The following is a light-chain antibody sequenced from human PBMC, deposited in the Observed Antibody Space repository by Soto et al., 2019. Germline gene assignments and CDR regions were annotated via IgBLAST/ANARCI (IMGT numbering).Light chain of an antibody. J-gene: IGLJ1*01. Sequence: QSVLTQPASVSGSPGQSITISCTGTSSDVGGYNYVSWYQQHPGKAPKLMIYDVSDRPSGVSSRFSASKSGNTASLTISGLQAEDEADYYCCSYTSRSTPHVFGTGTKVTVL. CDR3: CSYTSRSTPHV. CDR2: DVS. CDR1: SSDVGGYNY. V-gene: IGLV2-14*01.